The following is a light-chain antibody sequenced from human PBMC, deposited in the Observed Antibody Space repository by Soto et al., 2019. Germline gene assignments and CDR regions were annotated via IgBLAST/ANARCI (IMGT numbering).Light chain of an antibody. CDR3: GTWDVTLSVYV. V-gene: IGLV1-51*01. J-gene: IGLJ1*01. CDR1: TSNIGHNY. Sequence: QSVLTQPPSVSAAPGQKVTISCSGTTSNIGHNYVSWYQQLPATGPKLLIYDNKKRPSGIPDRFSGSKSGASATLDITGLQTGDEADYYCGTWDVTLSVYVFGTGTKLTVL. CDR2: DNK.